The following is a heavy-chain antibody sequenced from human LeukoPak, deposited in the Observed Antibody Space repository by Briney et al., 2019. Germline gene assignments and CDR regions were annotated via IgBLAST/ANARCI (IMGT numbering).Heavy chain of an antibody. V-gene: IGHV1-8*01. J-gene: IGHJ6*03. CDR1: GYTFTSYD. CDR2: MNPNSGNT. CDR3: ARHTGGRNYDFWSGYYGYYYYMDV. Sequence: ASVKVSCKASGYTFTSYDINWVRQATGQGLEWMGWMNPNSGNTGYAQKVQGRVTMTRNTTISTAYMELSSLRSEDTAVYYCARHTGGRNYDFWSGYYGYYYYMDVWGKGTTVTVSS. D-gene: IGHD3-3*01.